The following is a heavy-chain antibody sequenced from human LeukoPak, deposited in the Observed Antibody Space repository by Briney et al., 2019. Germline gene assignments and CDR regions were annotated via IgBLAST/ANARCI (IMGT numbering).Heavy chain of an antibody. Sequence: SETLSLTCTVSGGSISSYYWSWIRQPPGKGLEWIGYIYYSGSTNYNPSLKSRVTISVDTSKNQFSLKLSSVTAADTAVYYCARGPRRSVGYFDLWGRGTLVTVSS. CDR2: IYYSGST. D-gene: IGHD4-23*01. CDR1: GGSISSYY. CDR3: ARGPRRSVGYFDL. V-gene: IGHV4-59*12. J-gene: IGHJ2*01.